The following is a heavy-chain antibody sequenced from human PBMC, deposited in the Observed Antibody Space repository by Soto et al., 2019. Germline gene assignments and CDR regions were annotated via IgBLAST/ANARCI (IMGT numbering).Heavy chain of an antibody. Sequence: QVQLVESGGGVVQPGRSLRLSCAASGFTFSSYGMHWVRQAPGKGLEWVAVISYDGSNKYYADSVKGRFTISRDNSKNTLYLQMNSQRAEDTAVYYCARGIGYSAQDYWGQGTLVTVSS. J-gene: IGHJ4*02. CDR2: ISYDGSNK. V-gene: IGHV3-30*03. CDR3: ARGIGYSAQDY. D-gene: IGHD1-1*01. CDR1: GFTFSSYG.